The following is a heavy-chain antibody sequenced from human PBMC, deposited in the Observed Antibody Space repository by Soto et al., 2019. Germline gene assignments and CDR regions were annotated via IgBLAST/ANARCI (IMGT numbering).Heavy chain of an antibody. CDR2: INHSGST. J-gene: IGHJ6*02. Sequence: SETLSLTCAVYGGSFSGYYWSWIRQPPGKGLEWIGEINHSGSTNYNPSLKSRVTISVDTSKNQFSLKLSSVTAADTAVYYCASGAVAGTHYYCYGMDVWGQGTTVTVSS. CDR1: GGSFSGYY. V-gene: IGHV4-34*01. D-gene: IGHD6-19*01. CDR3: ASGAVAGTHYYCYGMDV.